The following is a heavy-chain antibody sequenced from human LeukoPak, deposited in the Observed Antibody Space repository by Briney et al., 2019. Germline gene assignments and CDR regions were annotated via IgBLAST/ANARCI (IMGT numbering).Heavy chain of an antibody. CDR3: ARERSAGGFDY. V-gene: IGHV1-46*01. CDR2: ISPSGGST. D-gene: IGHD3-16*01. Sequence: ASVKVSCKASGYTFTSCYMHWVRQAPGQGLEWMGIISPSGGSTSYAQKSQGRVTMTRDTSTSTVYMELSSLRSEDTAVYYCARERSAGGFDYWGQGTLVTVSS. CDR1: GYTFTSCY. J-gene: IGHJ4*02.